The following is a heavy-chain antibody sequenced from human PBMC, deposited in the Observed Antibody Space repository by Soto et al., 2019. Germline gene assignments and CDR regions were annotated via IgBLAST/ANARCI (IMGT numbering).Heavy chain of an antibody. CDR3: ARDHAPYSSPSPFDY. J-gene: IGHJ4*02. V-gene: IGHV1-18*01. CDR2: ISAYNGNT. D-gene: IGHD6-13*01. CDR1: CYTFTSYG. Sequence: ASVKVSCKASCYTFTSYGISWVLQAPGQGLEWMGWISAYNGNTNYAQKLQGRVTMTTDTSTSTAYMELRSLRSDDTAVYYCARDHAPYSSPSPFDYWGQGTLVTVSS.